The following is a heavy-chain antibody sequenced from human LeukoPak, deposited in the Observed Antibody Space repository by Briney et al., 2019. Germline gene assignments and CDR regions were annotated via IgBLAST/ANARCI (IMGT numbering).Heavy chain of an antibody. Sequence: GGSLRLSCVASGLTFSSHAMTWVRQVPGKGLVWVSRINAGSTTTYADSVKGRFTISRDDAKNTLYLQMNSLRAEDTAVYFCARGPSYSSSWYGLDSWGQGTLVTVSS. CDR2: INAGSTT. J-gene: IGHJ4*02. CDR1: GLTFSSHA. CDR3: ARGPSYSSSWYGLDS. D-gene: IGHD6-13*01. V-gene: IGHV3-74*01.